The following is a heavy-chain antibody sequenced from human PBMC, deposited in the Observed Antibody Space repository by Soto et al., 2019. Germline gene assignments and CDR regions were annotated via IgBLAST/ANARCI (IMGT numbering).Heavy chain of an antibody. V-gene: IGHV3-23*01. CDR2: ISGSGDSA. Sequence: TGGSLRLSCVGSGFTFTSYAMSRVRQAPGKGLEWVSAISGSGDSAHYADSVKGRFTISRDNSKNTLYLQMNSLRADDTAVYYCAKDLMVRSYWGLGTLVTVSS. CDR1: GFTFTSYA. J-gene: IGHJ4*02. D-gene: IGHD3-10*01. CDR3: AKDLMVRSY.